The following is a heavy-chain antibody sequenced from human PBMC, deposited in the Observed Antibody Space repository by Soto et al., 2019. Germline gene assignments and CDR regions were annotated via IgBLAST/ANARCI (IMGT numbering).Heavy chain of an antibody. V-gene: IGHV3-74*01. J-gene: IGHJ4*02. CDR1: GFAFSNYW. Sequence: GGSLRLSCAASGFAFSNYWMHWVRQRPGEGLVWVSRINGDGSTTNYADSVKGRFTISRDNAKDTLYLQMNSLTAEDTAVYYCAGRDCTNGVCYFYWGQGTLVTVSS. CDR3: AGRDCTNGVCYFY. CDR2: INGDGSTT. D-gene: IGHD2-8*01.